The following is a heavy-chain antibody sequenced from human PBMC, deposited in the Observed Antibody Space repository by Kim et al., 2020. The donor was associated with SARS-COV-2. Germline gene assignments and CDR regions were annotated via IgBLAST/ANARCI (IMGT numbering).Heavy chain of an antibody. V-gene: IGHV6-1*01. Sequence: SQTLSLTCAISGDSVSSNRPAWNWIRHSPSRGLEWLGRTYYRSKWYNNYAVSVKSRITINPDTSKNQFSLQLNSVTPDDTVMYYCARGDQYFEFWGQGTLVTVSS. CDR1: GDSVSSNRPA. J-gene: IGHJ4*02. CDR3: ARGDQYFEF. CDR2: TYYRSKWYN. D-gene: IGHD2-2*01.